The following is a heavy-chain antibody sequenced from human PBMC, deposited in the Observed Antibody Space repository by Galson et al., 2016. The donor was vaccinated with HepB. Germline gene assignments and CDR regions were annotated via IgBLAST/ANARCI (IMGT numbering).Heavy chain of an antibody. CDR3: ARTLRFAGRAYYFDY. CDR1: GFSLSSSGMS. Sequence: PALVKPTQTLTLPCTFSGFSLSSSGMSVSWIRQPPGKALEWLARSDWDDDKYYPTTLETRLTLSKDTSKNQVILTMTKMGPVDTATYYCARTLRFAGRAYYFDYWGQGTLVTVSS. D-gene: IGHD2-21*01. J-gene: IGHJ4*02. V-gene: IGHV2-70*11. CDR2: SDWDDDK.